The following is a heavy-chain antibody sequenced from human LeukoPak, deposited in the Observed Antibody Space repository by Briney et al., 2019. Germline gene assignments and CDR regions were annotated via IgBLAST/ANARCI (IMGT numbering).Heavy chain of an antibody. CDR1: GGSISSYY. D-gene: IGHD4-11*01. V-gene: IGHV4-38-2*02. J-gene: IGHJ6*03. CDR2: IYHSGST. Sequence: SETLSLTCTVSGGSISSYYWSWIRQPPGKGLEWIGSIYHSGSTYYNPSLKSRVTISVDTSKNQFSLKLSSVTAADTAVYYCARDDYTYYYYYMDVWGKGTTVTVSS. CDR3: ARDDYTYYYYYMDV.